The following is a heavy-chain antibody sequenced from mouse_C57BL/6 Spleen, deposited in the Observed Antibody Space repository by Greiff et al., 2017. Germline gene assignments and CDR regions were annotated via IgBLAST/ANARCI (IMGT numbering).Heavy chain of an antibody. CDR2: IYPGDGDT. Sequence: QVQLKESGAELVKPGASVKISCKASGYAFSSYWMNWVKQRPGKGLEWIGQIYPGDGDTNYNGKFKGKATLTADKSSSTAYMQLSSLTSEDSAVYFCARSDYDGEAWLADGGQGTLVTVSA. J-gene: IGHJ3*01. CDR3: ARSDYDGEAWLAD. V-gene: IGHV1-80*01. CDR1: GYAFSSYW. D-gene: IGHD2-4*01.